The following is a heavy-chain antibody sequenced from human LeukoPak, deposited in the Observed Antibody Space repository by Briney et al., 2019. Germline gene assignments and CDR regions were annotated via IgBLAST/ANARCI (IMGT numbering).Heavy chain of an antibody. CDR2: IGRSSSPI. V-gene: IGHV3-48*01. D-gene: IGHD2-2*01. J-gene: IGHJ4*02. CDR1: GFTFSTYS. CDR3: ARGPSSQFRTDY. Sequence: PGGSLRLSCAASGFTFSTYSMNWVCQAPGKGLEWVSYIGRSSSPIYYADSVKGRFTISRDNAKNSLYLQMNGLRAEDTAVYYCARGPSSQFRTDYWGQGTLVTVSS.